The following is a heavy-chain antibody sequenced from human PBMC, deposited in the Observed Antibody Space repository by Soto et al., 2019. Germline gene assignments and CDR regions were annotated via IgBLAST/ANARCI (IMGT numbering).Heavy chain of an antibody. CDR1: GGTLDYCP. CDR2: ISPVSGTA. CDR3: ARGPPYCRGDNCYFTY. D-gene: IGHD2-21*01. V-gene: IGHV1-69*13. Sequence: GASVKVSCKTSGGTLDYCPLNWVRQAPGHGLEWMGGISPVSGTANYAQKFQGRVTINADESTSTGNMELSGLRSEDTAVYYCARGPPYCRGDNCYFTYWGQGTLVTVSS. J-gene: IGHJ4*02.